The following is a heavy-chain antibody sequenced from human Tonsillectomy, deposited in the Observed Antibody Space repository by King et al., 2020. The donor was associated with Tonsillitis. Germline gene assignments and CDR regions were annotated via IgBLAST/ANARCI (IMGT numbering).Heavy chain of an antibody. CDR1: GFSLSNARMG. CDR3: ARGSYYYDSSGYSYGGVFDY. CDR2: IFSNDDK. Sequence: TLKESGPVLVKPTETLTLTCTVSGFSLSNARMGVSWIRQPPGKALEWLAHIFSNDDKSYNTSLKSRLTISEDTSKSQVVLTMTNMDPVDTATYYCARGSYYYDSSGYSYGGVFDYWGQGTLVTVSS. V-gene: IGHV2-26*01. D-gene: IGHD3-22*01. J-gene: IGHJ4*02.